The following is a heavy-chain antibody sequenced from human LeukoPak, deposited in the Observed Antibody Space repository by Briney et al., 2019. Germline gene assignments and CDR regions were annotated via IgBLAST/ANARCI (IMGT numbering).Heavy chain of an antibody. J-gene: IGHJ1*01. Sequence: GGSLRLSCAASGFTFSSYSMNWVRQAPGKGLEWVSYISSSSSTIYYADSVKGRFTISRDNAKNSLYLQMNSLRAEDTAVYYCARGFYSSSWYLYFQHWGQGTLVTVSS. CDR3: ARGFYSSSWYLYFQH. CDR2: ISSSSSTI. CDR1: GFTFSSYS. D-gene: IGHD6-13*01. V-gene: IGHV3-48*04.